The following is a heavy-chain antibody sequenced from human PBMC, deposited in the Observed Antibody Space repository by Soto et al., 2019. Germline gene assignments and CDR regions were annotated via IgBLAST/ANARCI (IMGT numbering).Heavy chain of an antibody. CDR2: IYSGGST. D-gene: IGHD5-12*01. CDR1: GFTVSSNY. CDR3: ARSGGYSGYDPFYYYYYMDV. J-gene: IGHJ6*03. V-gene: IGHV3-53*04. Sequence: LRLSCAASGFTVSSNYMSWVRQAPGKGLEWVSVIYSGGSTYYADSVKGRFTISRHNSKNTLYLQMNSLRAEDTAVYYCARSGGYSGYDPFYYYYYMDVWGKGTTVTVSS.